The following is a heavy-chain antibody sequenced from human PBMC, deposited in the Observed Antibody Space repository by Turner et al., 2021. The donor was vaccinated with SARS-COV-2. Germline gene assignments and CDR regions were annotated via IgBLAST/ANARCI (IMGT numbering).Heavy chain of an antibody. CDR1: GFTVSSNY. CDR3: ARVGIAARPDFDY. CDR2: IYSGGST. J-gene: IGHJ4*02. D-gene: IGHD6-6*01. V-gene: IGHV3-66*01. Sequence: EVQLVESGGNLVQPGGSLRLSWAGSGFTVSSNYMSWVRQAPGKGLEWVSVIYSGGSTYYADSVKGRFTISRDNSKNILYLQMNSLRAEDTAVYYCARVGIAARPDFDYWGQGTLVTVSS.